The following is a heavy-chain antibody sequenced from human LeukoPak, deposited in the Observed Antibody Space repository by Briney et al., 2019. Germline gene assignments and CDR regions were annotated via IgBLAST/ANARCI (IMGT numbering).Heavy chain of an antibody. Sequence: GGSLRLSCAASGFTFSSYSMNWVRQAPGKGLEWVAVISYDGSNKYYADSVKGRFTISRDNSKNTLYLQMNSLRAEDTAVYYCARGRGSLWYYDFWSGYQGSFDYWGQGTLVTVSS. D-gene: IGHD3-3*01. V-gene: IGHV3-30*03. CDR2: ISYDGSNK. CDR3: ARGRGSLWYYDFWSGYQGSFDY. J-gene: IGHJ4*02. CDR1: GFTFSSYS.